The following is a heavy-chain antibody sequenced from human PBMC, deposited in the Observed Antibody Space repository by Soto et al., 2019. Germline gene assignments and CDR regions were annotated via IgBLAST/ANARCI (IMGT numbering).Heavy chain of an antibody. CDR1: GASISSDDYY. J-gene: IGHJ6*02. V-gene: IGHV4-30-4*01. CDR3: AREVNNYYGMDV. CDR2: ISCSGST. Sequence: QVQLQESGPGLVKPSQTLSLTCSISGASISSDDYYWSWFRQPPGKGLEWIGYISCSGSTYYNPSLKSRITISVDTSKTPFSLILSSVAAAETAVFYGAREVNNYYGMDVWGQGTTVTVSS.